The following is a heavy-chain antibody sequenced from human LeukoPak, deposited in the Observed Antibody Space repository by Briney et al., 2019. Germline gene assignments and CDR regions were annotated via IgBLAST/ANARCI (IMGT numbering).Heavy chain of an antibody. CDR1: GYSISSGYY. Sequence: KPSETLSLTCAVSGYSISSGYYWGWIRQPPGKGLEWIGSIYHSGSTYYNPSLKGRVTISVDTSKNQFSLKLSSVTAADTAVYYCARGGVACYDILTGHNWFDPWGQGTLVTVSS. D-gene: IGHD3-9*01. CDR2: IYHSGST. V-gene: IGHV4-38-2*01. CDR3: ARGGVACYDILTGHNWFDP. J-gene: IGHJ5*02.